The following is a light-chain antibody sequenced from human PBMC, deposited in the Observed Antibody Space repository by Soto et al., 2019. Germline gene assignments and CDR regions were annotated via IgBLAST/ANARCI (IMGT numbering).Light chain of an antibody. J-gene: IGKJ4*01. CDR3: QHYQTSPLT. CDR2: GTS. CDR1: QSVFTRH. Sequence: EIVLTQSPGTLSLSPGERATLSCRASQSVFTRHLAWYQQTPGQAPRLLIYGTSTRASGIPDRFSGSGSGTDFTLTISRLEPEDFAMYCCQHYQTSPLTFGGGTKVEIK. V-gene: IGKV3-20*01.